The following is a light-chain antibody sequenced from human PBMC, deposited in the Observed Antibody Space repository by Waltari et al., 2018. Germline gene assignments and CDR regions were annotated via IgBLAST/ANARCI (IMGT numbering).Light chain of an antibody. Sequence: DIQMTQSPSSLSASVGDRVTTTCRANQPITRYLNWYQQKPGKAPRLLNHGASSLQSEVPSRFSGSGSGTDFALTITSLQPEDFATYFCQQSYTTPRTFGQGTTVDIK. V-gene: IGKV1-39*01. CDR1: QPITRY. CDR2: GAS. CDR3: QQSYTTPRT. J-gene: IGKJ1*01.